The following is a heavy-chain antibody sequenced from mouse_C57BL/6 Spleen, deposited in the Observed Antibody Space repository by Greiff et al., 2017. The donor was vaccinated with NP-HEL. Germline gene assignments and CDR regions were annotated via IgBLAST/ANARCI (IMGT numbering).Heavy chain of an antibody. CDR1: GYTFTDYY. Sequence: EVQLQQSGPVLVKPGASVKMSCKASGYTFTDYYMNWVKQSNGKSLEWIGVINPNYGTTSYNQKFKGKATLTVDQSSSTAYMQLNSLTSEDSAVYYCARRDHNWAWFAYWGQGTLVTVSA. CDR2: INPNYGTT. J-gene: IGHJ3*01. D-gene: IGHD4-1*02. V-gene: IGHV1-39*01. CDR3: ARRDHNWAWFAY.